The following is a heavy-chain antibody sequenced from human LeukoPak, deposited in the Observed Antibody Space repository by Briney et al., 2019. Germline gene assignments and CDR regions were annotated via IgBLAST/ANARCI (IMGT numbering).Heavy chain of an antibody. J-gene: IGHJ6*03. V-gene: IGHV1-69*13. CDR3: ARARRPHWSGYYIYYYMDV. Sequence: SLKDSCMASLYTFTSYDLNGVRQATGRGLEWMGRIIPIFGTANYAQKFQGRVTITADESTSTAYMEPSSLRSEDTAVYYCARARRPHWSGYYIYYYMDVWGKGTTVTVSS. CDR1: LYTFTSYD. CDR2: IIPIFGTA. D-gene: IGHD3-3*01.